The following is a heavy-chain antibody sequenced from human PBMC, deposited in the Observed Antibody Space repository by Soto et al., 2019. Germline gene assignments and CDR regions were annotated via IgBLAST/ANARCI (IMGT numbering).Heavy chain of an antibody. D-gene: IGHD1-7*01. CDR1: GFTFSSYA. Sequence: GGSLRLSCAASGFTFSSYAMSWVRQAPGKGLEWVSTISGSGGSTFYADSVKGRFTISRDNSKNTLYLQMNSLRAEDTAVYYCAKLNWNYGRYYFDNWGQGTLVTVSS. CDR2: ISGSGGST. CDR3: AKLNWNYGRYYFDN. J-gene: IGHJ4*02. V-gene: IGHV3-23*01.